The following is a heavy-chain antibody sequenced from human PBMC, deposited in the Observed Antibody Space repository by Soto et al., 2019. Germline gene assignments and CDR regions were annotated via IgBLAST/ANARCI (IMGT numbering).Heavy chain of an antibody. CDR1: GFTFSSYG. Sequence: PGGSLRLSCPASGFTFSSYGMHWVRQAPGKGLEWVAVISYDGSNKYYADSVKGRFTISRDNSKNTLYLQMNSLRAEDTAVYYSSKVPYYYDSSGPTYFDYWGQGTLVTVSS. CDR3: SKVPYYYDSSGPTYFDY. V-gene: IGHV3-30*18. J-gene: IGHJ4*02. D-gene: IGHD3-22*01. CDR2: ISYDGSNK.